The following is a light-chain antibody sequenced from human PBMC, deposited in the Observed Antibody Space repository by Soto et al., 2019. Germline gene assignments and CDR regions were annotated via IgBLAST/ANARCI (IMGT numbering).Light chain of an antibody. CDR3: QQSYSAPYT. CDR2: AAS. J-gene: IGKJ2*01. Sequence: DIQMTQSPSSLSAFVGDRVTITCRASQSISSYLNWYQQKPGKAPKLLINAASTLQSGAPSRFSGSESGTDFTLTISSLQPEDFATYYCQQSYSAPYTFGQGTKVEIK. V-gene: IGKV1-39*01. CDR1: QSISSY.